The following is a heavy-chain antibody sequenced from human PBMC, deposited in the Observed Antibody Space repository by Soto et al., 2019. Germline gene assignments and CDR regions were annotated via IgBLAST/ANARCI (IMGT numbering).Heavy chain of an antibody. D-gene: IGHD6-6*01. Sequence: ASVKVSCKASGYTFTSYGISWVRQAPGQGLEWMGWISAYNGNTNYAQKLQGRVTMTTDTSTSTAYMELSSLRSEDTAVYYCARDSSSGVYYMDVWGKGTTVTVSS. V-gene: IGHV1-18*01. CDR1: GYTFTSYG. J-gene: IGHJ6*03. CDR3: ARDSSSGVYYMDV. CDR2: ISAYNGNT.